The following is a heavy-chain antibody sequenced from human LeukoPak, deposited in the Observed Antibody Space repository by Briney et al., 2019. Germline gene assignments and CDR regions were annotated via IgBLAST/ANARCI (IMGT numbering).Heavy chain of an antibody. CDR1: GGTFSSYA. V-gene: IGHV1-69*06. CDR3: ARGPELQLVRIYYYYYMDV. J-gene: IGHJ6*03. Sequence: SVKVSCKASGGTFSSYAISWVRQAPGQGLEWMGGIIPIFGTANYAQKFQGRVTITADKSTSTAYMELSSLRSEDTAVYYCARGPELQLVRIYYYYYMDVWGKGTTVTVSS. D-gene: IGHD6-6*01. CDR2: IIPIFGTA.